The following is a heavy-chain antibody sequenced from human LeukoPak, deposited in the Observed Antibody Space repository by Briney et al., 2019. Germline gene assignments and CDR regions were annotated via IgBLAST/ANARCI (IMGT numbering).Heavy chain of an antibody. CDR1: GGSSSSYY. CDR3: ARSGGDRVEMPTIIDY. Sequence: PSETLSLTCTVSGGSSSSYYWSWIRQPPGKGLEWIGYIHYSGSTNYNPSLKSRVTILVDKSKNQFSLRLSSVTAADTAVYYYARSGGDRVEMPTIIDYWGQGTLVIVSS. J-gene: IGHJ4*02. D-gene: IGHD5-24*01. V-gene: IGHV4-59*01. CDR2: IHYSGST.